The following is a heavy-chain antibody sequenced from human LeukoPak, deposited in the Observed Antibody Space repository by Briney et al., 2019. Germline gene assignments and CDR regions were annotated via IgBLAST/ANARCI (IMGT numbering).Heavy chain of an antibody. V-gene: IGHV4-61*08. CDR3: ARSPTVYYDGSGYPRGFDH. Sequence: SQTLSLTCTVSGGSVYSGDFYWSWIRQRPGKGLEWIGYIYYSGSTTYNPSLNSRVTISLDSSKNQFSLKLSSVTAADTAVYYCARSPTVYYDGSGYPRGFDHWGQGTLVTVSS. CDR1: GGSVYSGDFY. D-gene: IGHD3-22*01. CDR2: IYYSGST. J-gene: IGHJ4*02.